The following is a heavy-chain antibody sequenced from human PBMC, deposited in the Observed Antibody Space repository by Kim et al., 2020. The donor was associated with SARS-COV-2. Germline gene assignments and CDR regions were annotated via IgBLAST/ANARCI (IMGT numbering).Heavy chain of an antibody. J-gene: IGHJ4*02. Sequence: GNTDYAQKFTGRVTLTTDTSTSTAYLELRSLRSYDTAVYFCARDKSNLLDHWGQGTLVTVST. D-gene: IGHD7-27*01. CDR3: ARDKSNLLDH. V-gene: IGHV1-18*01. CDR2: GNT.